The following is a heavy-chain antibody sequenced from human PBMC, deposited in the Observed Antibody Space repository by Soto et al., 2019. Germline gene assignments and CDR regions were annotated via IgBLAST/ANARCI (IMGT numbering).Heavy chain of an antibody. CDR1: GFTVSTTY. Sequence: EVQLVESGGGLIHPGGSLRLSCGASGFTVSTTYMSWVRQAPGKGLEWVSTMYTGGSTSYADSVKGRFTISRDNSKNTLYLQMNSLSVEDTAVYYCAGGGGHSGYDGHDSWGQGTLVTVSS. V-gene: IGHV3-53*01. CDR3: AGGGGHSGYDGHDS. J-gene: IGHJ4*02. CDR2: MYTGGST. D-gene: IGHD5-12*01.